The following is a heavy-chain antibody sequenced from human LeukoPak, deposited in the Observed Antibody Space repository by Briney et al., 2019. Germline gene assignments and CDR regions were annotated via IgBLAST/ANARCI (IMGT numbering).Heavy chain of an antibody. CDR2: ISCSCANP. CDR3: ATSGRRGYA. D-gene: IGHD2-2*01. J-gene: IGHJ4*02. V-gene: IGHV3-23*02. CDR1: GFTFVNFD. Sequence: GGSLRLSCAAWGFTFVNFDMTWVRRAPGEGVEWVSNISCSCANPYYLDSVRGRFVMSRDNSVDTVYLQMTSLRAEDTAVYSCATSGRRGYAWGQGTLVVVSS.